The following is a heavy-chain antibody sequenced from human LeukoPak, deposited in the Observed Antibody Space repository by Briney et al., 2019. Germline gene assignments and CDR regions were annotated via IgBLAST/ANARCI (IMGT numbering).Heavy chain of an antibody. Sequence: SQTLSLTCAISGDSVFSNSAAWNWIRQSPSRGLEWLGRTYYRSKWYNDYPVSVKGRITINPDTSKNQFSLQLDSVTPEDTAVCYCARGVTVTGYYFDYWGQGTLVTVSS. CDR3: ARGVTVTGYYFDY. J-gene: IGHJ4*02. D-gene: IGHD3-9*01. CDR2: TYYRSKWYN. V-gene: IGHV6-1*01. CDR1: GDSVFSNSAA.